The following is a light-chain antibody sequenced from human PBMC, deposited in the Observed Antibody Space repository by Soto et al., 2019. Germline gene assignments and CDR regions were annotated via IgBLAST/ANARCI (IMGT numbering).Light chain of an antibody. CDR2: GAS. Sequence: DIVLTQSPGTLSLSPGERATLSCRASQSVSSSFLAWYQQKPGQAPRLLIYGASIRATGIPDRFSGSGSGTDFTLTISRLEPEDFAVYYCQQYGSSPRTFGEGTKLEIK. V-gene: IGKV3-20*01. CDR3: QQYGSSPRT. J-gene: IGKJ2*01. CDR1: QSVSSSF.